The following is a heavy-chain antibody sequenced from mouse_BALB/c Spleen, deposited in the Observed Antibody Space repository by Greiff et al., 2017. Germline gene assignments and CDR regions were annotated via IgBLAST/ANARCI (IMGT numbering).Heavy chain of an antibody. CDR1: GFTFSDYY. D-gene: IGHD2-1*01. CDR3: AHSYGNYDAMDY. V-gene: IGHV5-4*02. CDR2: ISDGGSYT. J-gene: IGHJ4*01. Sequence: EVQLVESGGGLVKPGGSLKLSCAASGFTFSDYYMYWVRQTPEKRLEWVATISDGGSYTYYPDSVKGRFTISRDNAKNNLYLQMSSLKSEDTAMYYCAHSYGNYDAMDYWGQGTSVTVSS.